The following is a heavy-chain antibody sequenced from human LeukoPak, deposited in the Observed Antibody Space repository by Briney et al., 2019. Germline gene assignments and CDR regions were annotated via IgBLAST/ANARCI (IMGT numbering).Heavy chain of an antibody. V-gene: IGHV1-69*13. CDR2: IIPIFGTA. CDR1: GGTFSSYA. D-gene: IGHD6-6*01. J-gene: IGHJ4*02. CDR3: ATLRKYSSSGNDY. Sequence: VASVKVSCKASGGTFSSYAISWVRQAPGQGLEWMGGIIPIFGTANYAQKFQGRVTITADESTSTAYMELSSLRSEDTAVYYCATLRKYSSSGNDYWGQGTLVTVSS.